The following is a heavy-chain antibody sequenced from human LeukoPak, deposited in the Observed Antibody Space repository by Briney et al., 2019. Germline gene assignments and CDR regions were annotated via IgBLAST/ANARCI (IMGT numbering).Heavy chain of an antibody. CDR1: GGSFSGYY. Sequence: SETLSLTCAVYGGSFSGYYWSWIRQPPGKGLEWIGEINHSGSTNYNPSLKSRVTISVDTSKNQFSLKLSSVTAADTAVYYCARDSLAYSSGWFRPTYYFDYWGQGTLVTVSS. CDR3: ARDSLAYSSGWFRPTYYFDY. J-gene: IGHJ4*02. V-gene: IGHV4-34*01. CDR2: INHSGST. D-gene: IGHD6-19*01.